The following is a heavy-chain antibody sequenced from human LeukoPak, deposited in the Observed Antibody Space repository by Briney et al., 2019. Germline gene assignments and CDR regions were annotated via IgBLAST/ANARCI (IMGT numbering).Heavy chain of an antibody. CDR1: GYSISSGYY. D-gene: IGHD6-19*01. Sequence: ASETLSLTCAVSGYSISSGYYWGWIRQPPGKGLEWIGSIYHSGSTYYNPSLKSRVTISVDTSKNQFSLKLSSVTAADTAGYYCARVGSVAVAGPFDYWGQGTLVTGSS. CDR2: IYHSGST. J-gene: IGHJ4*02. CDR3: ARVGSVAVAGPFDY. V-gene: IGHV4-38-2*01.